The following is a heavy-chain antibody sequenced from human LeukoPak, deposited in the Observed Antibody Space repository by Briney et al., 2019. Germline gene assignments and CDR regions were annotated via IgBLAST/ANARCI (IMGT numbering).Heavy chain of an antibody. CDR1: GLTFINFW. D-gene: IGHD1/OR15-1a*01. Sequence: GGSLRLSCTPSGLTFINFWMSGVRQAPGKGLEWVANIKEDGREKYYVDSVKGRFTISRDNAKKSLYLQMDHLRAEDTAVYYCASVPRGTVSPWGQGTLVTVSS. CDR2: IKEDGREK. V-gene: IGHV3-7*01. J-gene: IGHJ5*02. CDR3: ASVPRGTVSP.